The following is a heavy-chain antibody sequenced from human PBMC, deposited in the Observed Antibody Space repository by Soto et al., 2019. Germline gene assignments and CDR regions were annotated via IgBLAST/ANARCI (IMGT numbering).Heavy chain of an antibody. CDR3: ARERSLYDFWSGYWFDP. D-gene: IGHD3-3*01. Sequence: GASVKVSCKASGYTFTSYAMHWVRQAPGQRLEWMGWINAGNGNTKYSQKFQGRVTITRDTSASTAYMELSSLRSEDTAVYYCARERSLYDFWSGYWFDPWGQGTLVTVSS. V-gene: IGHV1-3*01. J-gene: IGHJ5*02. CDR2: INAGNGNT. CDR1: GYTFTSYA.